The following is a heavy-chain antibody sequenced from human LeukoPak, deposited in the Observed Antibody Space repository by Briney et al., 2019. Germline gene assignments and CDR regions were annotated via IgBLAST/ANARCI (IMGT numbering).Heavy chain of an antibody. J-gene: IGHJ3*02. CDR3: ARVNDYGDYGAFDI. CDR2: INHSGST. CDR1: GGSFSGYY. Sequence: SETLSLTCAVYGGSFSGYYWSWIRQPPGKGLEWIGEINHSGSTNYNPSLKSRVTISVDTSKNQFSLKLSSVTAADTAVYYCARVNDYGDYGAFDIWGQGTMVTVSS. V-gene: IGHV4-34*01. D-gene: IGHD4-17*01.